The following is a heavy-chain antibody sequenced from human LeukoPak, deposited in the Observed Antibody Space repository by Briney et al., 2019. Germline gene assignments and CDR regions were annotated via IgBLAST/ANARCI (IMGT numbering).Heavy chain of an antibody. V-gene: IGHV1-2*02. Sequence: ALVKVSCKASGYTFTGYYMHWVRQAPGQGLEWMGWINPNSGGTNYAQKFQGRVTMTRDTSISTAYMELSRLRSDDTAVYYCARDDYYDSSGYYYGYYYGMDVWGQGTTVTVSS. D-gene: IGHD3-22*01. J-gene: IGHJ6*02. CDR3: ARDDYYDSSGYYYGYYYGMDV. CDR2: INPNSGGT. CDR1: GYTFTGYY.